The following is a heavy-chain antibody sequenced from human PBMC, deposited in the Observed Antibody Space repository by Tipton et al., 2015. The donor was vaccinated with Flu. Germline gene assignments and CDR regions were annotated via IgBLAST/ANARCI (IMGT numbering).Heavy chain of an antibody. J-gene: IGHJ6*02. V-gene: IGHV4-39*01. CDR2: IYNSGTT. D-gene: IGHD4-17*01. CDR1: GGAVSRSGYY. Sequence: LRLSCNVSGGAVSRSGYYWGWIRQPPGKGLGWIGGIYNSGTTQYTPSLKSRVTISLYTSKNQFSLKLSSVTAADTAVYYCTRPGYGDYYYYGVDVWGQGP. CDR3: TRPGYGDYYYYGVDV.